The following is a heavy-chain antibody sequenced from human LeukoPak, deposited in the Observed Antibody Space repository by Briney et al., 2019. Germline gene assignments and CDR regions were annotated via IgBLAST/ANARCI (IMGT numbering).Heavy chain of an antibody. J-gene: IGHJ4*02. CDR2: INHSGST. CDR1: GGSFSGYY. Sequence: SETLSLTCAVYGGSFSGYYWSWIRQPPGNGLEWIGEINHSGSTNYNPSLKSRVTISVDTSKNQFSLKLSSVTAADTAVYYCARSFYSTLVDYWGQGTLVTVSS. V-gene: IGHV4-34*01. D-gene: IGHD3-22*01. CDR3: ARSFYSTLVDY.